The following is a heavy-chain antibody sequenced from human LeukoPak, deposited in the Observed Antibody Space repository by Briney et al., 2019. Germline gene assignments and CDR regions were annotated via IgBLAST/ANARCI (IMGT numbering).Heavy chain of an antibody. V-gene: IGHV4-30-4*01. J-gene: IGHJ4*02. CDR1: GGSISSGGYY. D-gene: IGHD6-19*01. Sequence: SETLSLTCTVSGGSISSGGYYWTWIRQPPGKGLEWIGHISYSGSPYHNPSLKSRLTISMETSKNQFSLNLSSVTVADTAVYYCARRGSGWFDYWGQGTLVTVSS. CDR2: ISYSGSP. CDR3: ARRGSGWFDY.